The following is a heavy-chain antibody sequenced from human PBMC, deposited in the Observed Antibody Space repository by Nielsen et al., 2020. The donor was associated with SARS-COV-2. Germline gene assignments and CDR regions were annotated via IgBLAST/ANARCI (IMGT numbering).Heavy chain of an antibody. CDR2: ITSNSGSI. CDR3: ARAGIAASTPEDYYYYGMDV. D-gene: IGHD6-13*01. J-gene: IGHJ6*02. Sequence: GESLKISCAASGFTFNYYNMNWVRPAPGKGLEWVSFITSNSGSIYYSDSVKGRFTISRDNAKNSLYLEMNSLRAEDTAIYYCARAGIAASTPEDYYYYGMDVWGQGTAVTVSS. CDR1: GFTFNYYN. V-gene: IGHV3-48*01.